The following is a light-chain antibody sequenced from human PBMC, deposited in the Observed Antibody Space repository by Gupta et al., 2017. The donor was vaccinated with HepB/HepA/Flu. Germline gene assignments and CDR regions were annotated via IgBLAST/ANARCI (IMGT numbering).Light chain of an antibody. Sequence: DIQITQSPFTLSASLGDRVTITCRASQSISSWLAWYQQKPGKAPKLLIYKASSLESGVPSRFSGSGSGTEFTLTISSLQPDDFATYYCQQYNSYSGTFGQGTKVEIK. V-gene: IGKV1-5*03. CDR1: QSISSW. CDR2: KAS. CDR3: QQYNSYSGT. J-gene: IGKJ1*01.